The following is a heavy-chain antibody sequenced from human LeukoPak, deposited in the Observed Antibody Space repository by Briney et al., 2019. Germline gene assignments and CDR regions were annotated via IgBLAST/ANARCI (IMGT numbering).Heavy chain of an antibody. D-gene: IGHD1-7*01. J-gene: IGHJ4*02. CDR1: GESFSGYY. V-gene: IGHV4-34*01. Sequence: SETLSLTCAVYGESFSGYYRSWIRQPPGKGLEWIGEINHSGSTNYNPSLKSRVTISVDTSKNQFSLKLSSVTAADTAVYYCARGRTGTTLYYWGQGTLVTVSS. CDR3: ARGRTGTTLYY. CDR2: INHSGST.